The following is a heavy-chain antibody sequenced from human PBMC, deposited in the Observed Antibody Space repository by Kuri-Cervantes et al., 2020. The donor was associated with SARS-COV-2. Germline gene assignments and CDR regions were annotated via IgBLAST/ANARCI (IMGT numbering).Heavy chain of an antibody. CDR2: IYYSGST. CDR3: ARQTMSSITIFGVVITRNWFDP. J-gene: IGHJ5*02. Sequence: ESLKISCTVSGGSISSSSYYWGWIRQPPGKGLEWIGSIYYSGSTYYNPSLKSRVTISVDTSKNQSSLKLSSVTAADTAVYYCARQTMSSITIFGVVITRNWFDPWGQGTLVTVSS. D-gene: IGHD3-3*01. CDR1: GGSISSSSYY. V-gene: IGHV4-39*01.